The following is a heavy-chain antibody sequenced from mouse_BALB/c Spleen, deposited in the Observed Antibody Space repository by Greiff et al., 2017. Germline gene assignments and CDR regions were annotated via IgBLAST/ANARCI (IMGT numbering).Heavy chain of an antibody. V-gene: IGHV2-2*02. D-gene: IGHD1-1*01. J-gene: IGHJ4*01. CDR2: IWSGGST. Sequence: QVQLKESGPGLVQPSQSLSITCTVSGFSLTSYGVHWVRQSPGKGLEWLGVIWSGGSTDYNAAFISRLSISKDNSKSQVFFKMNSLQANDTAIYYCARNAGSGVYAMDYWGQGTSVTVSS. CDR3: ARNAGSGVYAMDY. CDR1: GFSLTSYG.